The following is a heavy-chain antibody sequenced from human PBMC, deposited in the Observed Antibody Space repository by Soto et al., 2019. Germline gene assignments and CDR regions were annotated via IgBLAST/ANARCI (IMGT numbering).Heavy chain of an antibody. V-gene: IGHV3-7*01. Sequence: EVQLVESGGGLVQPGGSLRLSCAGSAFTFSSYWLSWVRQAPGKGLEWVANIKQDGSEKYYVDSVKGRFTISRDNAKNSLYLQMNSLRAEDTAVYYCAREGNSSSWAFDYWGQGTLVTVSS. CDR2: IKQDGSEK. D-gene: IGHD6-13*01. CDR1: AFTFSSYW. J-gene: IGHJ4*02. CDR3: AREGNSSSWAFDY.